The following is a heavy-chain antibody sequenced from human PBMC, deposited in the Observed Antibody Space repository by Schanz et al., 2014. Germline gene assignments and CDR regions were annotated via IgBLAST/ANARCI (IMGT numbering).Heavy chain of an antibody. CDR1: GFSFSSYA. CDR2: TNESHSTI. CDR3: ARKVVATIGGYYDN. D-gene: IGHD5-12*01. J-gene: IGHJ4*02. V-gene: IGHV3-23*01. Sequence: EVQLLESGGGLVEPGGSLRLSCAASGFSFSSYAMGWVRQARGKGLEWVSATNESHSTIYYADSVRGRFTISRDNAENTLFLQMNSLRAEDTAVYYCARKVVATIGGYYDNWGQGTLVIVSS.